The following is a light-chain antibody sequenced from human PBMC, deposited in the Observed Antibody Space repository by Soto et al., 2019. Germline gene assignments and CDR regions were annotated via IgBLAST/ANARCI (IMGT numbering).Light chain of an antibody. Sequence: QSVLTQPASVSGSPGQSITISCSGTSSDVGGYNYVSWYQQHPGKAPKLMIYEVSNRPSGVSNRFSGSKSGNTASLTISGLQAEDEADYYCSSYRRGTTLFGGGTKLTVL. CDR1: SSDVGGYNY. J-gene: IGLJ2*01. CDR3: SSYRRGTTL. CDR2: EVS. V-gene: IGLV2-14*01.